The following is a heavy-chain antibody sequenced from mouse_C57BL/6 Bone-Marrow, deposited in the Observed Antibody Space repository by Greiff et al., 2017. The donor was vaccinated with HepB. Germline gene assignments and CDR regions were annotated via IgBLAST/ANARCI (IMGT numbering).Heavy chain of an antibody. D-gene: IGHD2-4*01. CDR1: GFTFSDYG. CDR2: ISSGSSTI. CDR3: AKKFDYDRYFDV. V-gene: IGHV5-17*01. Sequence: VQLQQSGGGLVKPGGSLKLSCAASGFTFSDYGMHWVRQAPEKGLEWVAYISSGSSTIYYADTVKGRFTISRDNAKNTLFLQMTSLRSEDTAMYYGAKKFDYDRYFDVWGTGTTVTVSS. J-gene: IGHJ1*03.